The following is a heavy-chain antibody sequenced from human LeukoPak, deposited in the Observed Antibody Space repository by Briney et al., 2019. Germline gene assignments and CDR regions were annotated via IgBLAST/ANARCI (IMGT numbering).Heavy chain of an antibody. Sequence: PGGSLRLSCAASGFTFSGFWMPWVRQAPGKGLEWVANIDQDGSEKNYVDSVKGRLTISRDNAKNSLFLQMNRLRAEDTAVYFCARALWFGEFQDFWGQGTLVAVSS. J-gene: IGHJ4*02. CDR3: ARALWFGEFQDF. D-gene: IGHD3-10*01. V-gene: IGHV3-7*01. CDR2: IDQDGSEK. CDR1: GFTFSGFW.